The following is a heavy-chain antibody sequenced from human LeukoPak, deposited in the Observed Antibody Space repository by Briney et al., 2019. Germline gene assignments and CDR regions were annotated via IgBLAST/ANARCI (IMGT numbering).Heavy chain of an antibody. CDR1: GGSIRSDY. D-gene: IGHD3-10*01. J-gene: IGHJ4*02. Sequence: SETLSLTCTVSGGSIRSDYWSWIRQPPGKGLEWIGYIYYSGTTNSGSTNYNPSLKRRITISGETSKSQFSLRVNSVTAADTAVYYCARSYYGSGSYYNVGFDNWGPGILVTVSS. CDR2: IYYSGTTNSGST. CDR3: ARSYYGSGSYYNVGFDN. V-gene: IGHV4-59*12.